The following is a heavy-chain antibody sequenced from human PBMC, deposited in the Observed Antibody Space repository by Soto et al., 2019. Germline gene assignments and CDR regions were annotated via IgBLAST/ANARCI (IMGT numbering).Heavy chain of an antibody. Sequence: QVQLVESGGGVVQPGRSLRLSCAASGFTFSSYGMHWVRQAPGKGLEWVAVISYDGSNKYYADSVKGRFTISRDNSKNTLYLQINSLRAEDTAVYYCAKETYPTIYYFDYWGQGTLVTVSS. J-gene: IGHJ4*02. CDR2: ISYDGSNK. CDR1: GFTFSSYG. D-gene: IGHD3-9*01. CDR3: AKETYPTIYYFDY. V-gene: IGHV3-30*18.